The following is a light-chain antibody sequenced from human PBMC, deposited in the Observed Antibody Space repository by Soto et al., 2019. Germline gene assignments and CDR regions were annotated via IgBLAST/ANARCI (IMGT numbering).Light chain of an antibody. CDR2: EAR. V-gene: IGLV2-14*01. J-gene: IGLJ1*01. Sequence: QSVLTQPASVSGSPGQSITISCSGTSSDIGAYDYVSWYQQHPGRAPKLIIYEARNRHSGVPDRFSGSKSGNTASLTIPGLQAADEADYYCSLYTSSSTPYVFGTGTKVTVL. CDR1: SSDIGAYDY. CDR3: SLYTSSSTPYV.